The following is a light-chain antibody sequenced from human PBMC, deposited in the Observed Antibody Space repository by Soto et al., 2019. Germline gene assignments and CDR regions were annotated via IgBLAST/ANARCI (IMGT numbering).Light chain of an antibody. CDR1: PSVSSSY. J-gene: IGKJ2*01. V-gene: IGKV3-20*01. CDR3: HQYGSSYT. Sequence: ELVLTQSPGTLSLSPGERATLACSASPSVSSSYLAWYQQKPGQAPRLLIYGASSRATGIPDRFSGSGSGTDFTLTISRLEPEDFAVYYCHQYGSSYTFGQGPKLEIK. CDR2: GAS.